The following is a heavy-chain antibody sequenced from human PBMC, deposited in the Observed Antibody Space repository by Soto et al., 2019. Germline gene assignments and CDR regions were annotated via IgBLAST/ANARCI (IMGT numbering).Heavy chain of an antibody. J-gene: IGHJ6*02. CDR3: VKGMVLNYYYYNGMDV. D-gene: IGHD3-10*01. CDR1: GFTFSSYA. CDR2: ISSNGGST. Sequence: GGSLRLSCSASGFTFSSYAMHWVRQAPGKGLEYVSAISSNGGSTYYADSVKGRFTISRDNSKNTLYLQMSSLRAEDTAVYYWVKGMVLNYYYYNGMDVWGQGTTVTV. V-gene: IGHV3-64D*06.